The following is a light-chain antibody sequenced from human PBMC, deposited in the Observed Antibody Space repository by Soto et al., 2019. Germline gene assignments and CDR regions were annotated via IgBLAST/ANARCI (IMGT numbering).Light chain of an antibody. J-gene: IGKJ2*01. V-gene: IGKV3-20*01. CDR1: QSVDSSY. CDR3: HHYVCSPQT. CDR2: GAS. Sequence: EIVLTQSPGTLSLSPGERATLSCRASQSVDSSYLAWYQQKPGQAPRLLIYGASKRATGIPDRFSGSGSGADFTLTISRLEVADFTVYYCHHYVCSPQTFGQGTKLEIK.